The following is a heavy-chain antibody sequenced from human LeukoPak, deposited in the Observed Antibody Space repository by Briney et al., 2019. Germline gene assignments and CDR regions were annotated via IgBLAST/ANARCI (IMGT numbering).Heavy chain of an antibody. V-gene: IGHV3-23*01. CDR3: AFSGPPSGAYFDY. CDR2: ISGSGGST. CDR1: GFTFSSYA. Sequence: GRSLRLSCAASGFTFSSYAMHWVRQAPGKGLEWVSAISGSGGSTYYADSVKGRFTISRDNSKNTLYLQMNSLRAEDTAVYYCAFSGPPSGAYFDYWGQGTLVTVSS. J-gene: IGHJ4*02. D-gene: IGHD2-15*01.